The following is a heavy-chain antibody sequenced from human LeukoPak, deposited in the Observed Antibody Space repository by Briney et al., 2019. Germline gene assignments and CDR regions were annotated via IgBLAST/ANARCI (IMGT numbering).Heavy chain of an antibody. Sequence: ASVTVSCKASGYTFTSYDINWVRQATGQGLEWMGWMNPNSGNTGYAQKFQGRVTMTRNTSISTAYMELSSLRSEDTAVYYCARARGGSGSGYYYVRYWGQGTLVTVSS. V-gene: IGHV1-8*01. J-gene: IGHJ4*02. CDR2: MNPNSGNT. CDR1: GYTFTSYD. CDR3: ARARGGSGSGYYYVRY. D-gene: IGHD3-22*01.